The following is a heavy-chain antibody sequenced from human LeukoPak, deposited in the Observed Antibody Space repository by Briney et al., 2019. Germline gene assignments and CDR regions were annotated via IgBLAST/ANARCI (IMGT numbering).Heavy chain of an antibody. Sequence: SETLSLTCTVSGGSISSSGYYWGWIRQPPGKGLEWIGSIYYSGSTYYNPSLKSRVTISVDTSKNQFSLKLSSVTAADTAVYYCASGYYGSGSYLLNWFDPWGQGTLVTVSS. J-gene: IGHJ5*02. CDR2: IYYSGST. D-gene: IGHD3-10*01. CDR3: ASGYYGSGSYLLNWFDP. V-gene: IGHV4-39*01. CDR1: GGSISSSGYY.